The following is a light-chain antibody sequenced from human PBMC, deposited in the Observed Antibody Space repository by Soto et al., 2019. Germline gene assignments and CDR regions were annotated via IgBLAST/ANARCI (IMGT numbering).Light chain of an antibody. CDR3: SSYTSSSTRV. CDR1: SSDVGGYNY. Sequence: QSVLTQPASVSGSPGQSITISCTGTSSDVGGYNYVSWYQQHPGKAPKLMIYEVSNRPSGVSNRFSGSKSGNTASLTISGLQAEDEAAYYCSSYTSSSTRVFGGGTKLTFL. CDR2: EVS. J-gene: IGLJ3*02. V-gene: IGLV2-14*01.